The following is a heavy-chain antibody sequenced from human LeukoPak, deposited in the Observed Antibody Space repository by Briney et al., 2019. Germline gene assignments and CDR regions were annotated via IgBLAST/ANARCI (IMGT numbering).Heavy chain of an antibody. CDR3: AKFLPTHIVVANYYFDY. D-gene: IGHD2-21*01. CDR2: ISGSGGST. V-gene: IGHV3-23*01. CDR1: GFTFSSYA. J-gene: IGHJ4*02. Sequence: GGSLRLSCAASGFTFSSYAMSWVRQAPGKGLEWVSAISGSGGSTYYADSVKGRFTISRDNPKNTLYLQMNSLRAEDTAVYYCAKFLPTHIVVANYYFDYWGQGTLVTGSS.